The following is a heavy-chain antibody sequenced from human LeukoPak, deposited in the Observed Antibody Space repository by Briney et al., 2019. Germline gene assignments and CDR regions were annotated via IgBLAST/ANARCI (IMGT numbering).Heavy chain of an antibody. CDR1: GGSFSNKY. Sequence: SETLSLTCTVSGGSFSNKYWSWIRQPPGKGLEWIGEINHSGSTNYNPSLKSRVTISVDTSKNQFSLKLSSVTAADTAVYYCARARGYSYGIRPFDYWGQGTLVTVSS. J-gene: IGHJ4*02. V-gene: IGHV4-34*01. CDR2: INHSGST. CDR3: ARARGYSYGIRPFDY. D-gene: IGHD5-18*01.